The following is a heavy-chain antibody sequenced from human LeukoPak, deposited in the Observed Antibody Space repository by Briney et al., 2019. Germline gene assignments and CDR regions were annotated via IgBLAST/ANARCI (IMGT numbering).Heavy chain of an antibody. J-gene: IGHJ4*02. CDR3: AKDPSKYSSGWYWIDY. Sequence: GGSLRLFCAASGFTFSSYAMSWVRQAPGKGLEWVSAISGSGGSTYYADSVKGRFTISRDNSKNTLYLQMNSLRAEDTAVYYCAKDPSKYSSGWYWIDYWGQGTLVTVSS. CDR2: ISGSGGST. CDR1: GFTFSSYA. V-gene: IGHV3-23*01. D-gene: IGHD6-19*01.